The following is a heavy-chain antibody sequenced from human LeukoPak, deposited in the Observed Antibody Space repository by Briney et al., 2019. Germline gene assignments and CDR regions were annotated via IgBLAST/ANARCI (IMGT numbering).Heavy chain of an antibody. CDR1: GCTFSKNW. V-gene: IGHV3-74*01. D-gene: IGHD6-19*01. Sequence: GGSLRLSCAASGCTFSKNWMLWVRQAPGKGLESVSRINTDGTVTTYADSVKGRFTVSRADADNTMFLQMNRVRDEDTVVYYCATKQWLAPPPDSWGQGTPVTVSS. J-gene: IGHJ4*02. CDR3: ATKQWLAPPPDS. CDR2: INTDGTVT.